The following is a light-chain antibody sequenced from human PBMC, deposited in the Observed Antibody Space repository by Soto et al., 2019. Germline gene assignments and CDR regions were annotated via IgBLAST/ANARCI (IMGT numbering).Light chain of an antibody. J-gene: IGLJ2*01. CDR1: SSNIGNNY. Sequence: QSVLTQPPSVSAAPGQKVTISCSGSSSNIGNNYVSWYQHLPGTAPKLLIYDNNKQPSGIPDRFSGSKSGTSATLGITGLQTGDEADYYCGTWDNSLSAVVFGGGTKLTVL. CDR3: GTWDNSLSAVV. V-gene: IGLV1-51*01. CDR2: DNN.